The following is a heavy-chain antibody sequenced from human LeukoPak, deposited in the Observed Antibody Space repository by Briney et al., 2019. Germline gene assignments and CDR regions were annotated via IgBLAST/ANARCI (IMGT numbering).Heavy chain of an antibody. CDR3: ILHHQTGTHYDILTGYYLYYYYYMDV. Sequence: GGSLRLSCAASGFTFCSSEMNWVRQAPGKGLEWVGRIKSKTDGGTTDYAAPVKGRFTISRDDSKNTLYLQMNSLKTEDTAVYYCILHHQTGTHYDILTGYYLYYYYYMDVWGKGTTVTVSS. CDR1: GFTFCSSE. D-gene: IGHD3-9*01. J-gene: IGHJ6*03. CDR2: IKSKTDGGTT. V-gene: IGHV3-15*01.